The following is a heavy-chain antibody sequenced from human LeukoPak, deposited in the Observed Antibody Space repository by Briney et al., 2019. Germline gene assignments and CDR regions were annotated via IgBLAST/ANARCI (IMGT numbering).Heavy chain of an antibody. Sequence: PGGSLRLPCAASGFTFSSYRMNWVRQAPGKGQEWVSLISSNSSHTYNADSVKGRFTISRDNAKNSLYLEMNSLRVEDTAVYYCARTRDGYNFGPFDCWGQGTLVTVSS. CDR3: ARTRDGYNFGPFDC. CDR2: ISSNSSHT. D-gene: IGHD5-24*01. CDR1: GFTFSSYR. J-gene: IGHJ4*02. V-gene: IGHV3-21*01.